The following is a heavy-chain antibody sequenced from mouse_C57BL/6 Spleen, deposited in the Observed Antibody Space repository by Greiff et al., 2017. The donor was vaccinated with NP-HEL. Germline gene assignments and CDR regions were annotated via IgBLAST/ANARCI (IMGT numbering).Heavy chain of an antibody. J-gene: IGHJ1*03. D-gene: IGHD1-1*01. V-gene: IGHV1-75*01. CDR3: ARGDSDGSSYDWYFDV. Sequence: VHLVESGPELVKPGASVKISCKASGYTFTDYYINWVKQRPGQGLEWIGWIFPGSGSTYYNEKFKGKATLTVDKSSSTAYMLLSSLTSEDSAVYFCARGDSDGSSYDWYFDVWGTGTTVTVSS. CDR2: IFPGSGST. CDR1: GYTFTDYY.